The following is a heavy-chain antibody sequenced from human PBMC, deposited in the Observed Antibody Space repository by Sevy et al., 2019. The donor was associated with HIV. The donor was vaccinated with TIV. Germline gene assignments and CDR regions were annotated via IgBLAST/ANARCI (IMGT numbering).Heavy chain of an antibody. CDR2: ISSSGTTI. D-gene: IGHD3-22*01. V-gene: IGHV3-48*03. CDR3: ARVDANYDKGFDP. CDR1: GFTFSSYE. Sequence: GGSLRLSCEASGFTFSSYEMNWVRQAPGKGLEWDSYISSSGTTIKYADSVKGRFTISRDNVKNSLYMQMNSLRAEDTAVYYCARVDANYDKGFDPWGQGTLVTVSS. J-gene: IGHJ5*02.